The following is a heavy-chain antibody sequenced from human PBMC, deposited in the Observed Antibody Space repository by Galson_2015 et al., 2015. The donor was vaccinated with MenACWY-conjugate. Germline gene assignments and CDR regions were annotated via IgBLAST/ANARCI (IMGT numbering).Heavy chain of an antibody. V-gene: IGHV1-18*01. J-gene: IGHJ3*02. CDR2: ISAYNGNT. D-gene: IGHD5-12*01. CDR1: GYTFNSYG. Sequence: SVKVSCKASGYTFNSYGITWVRQAPGQGLEWMGWISAYNGNTNYAQKLQGRVTMNTDTSTSTAYMELRSLRSDDTAVYYCARWLPGTCDAFEMRGQGTMVTVSS. CDR3: ARWLPGTCDAFEM.